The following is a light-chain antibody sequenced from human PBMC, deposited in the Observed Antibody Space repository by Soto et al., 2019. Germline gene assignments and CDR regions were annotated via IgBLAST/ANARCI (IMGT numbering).Light chain of an antibody. CDR1: SSDVGAYNY. CDR3: NSYTSSTTPYV. J-gene: IGLJ1*01. V-gene: IGLV2-14*03. Sequence: QSALTQPASVSGSPGQSITISCTGSSSDVGAYNYVSWYQHHPDKAPKLVIYDVTNRPSGVSNRFSGSKSGNTASLTISGLQADDEADYYCNSYTSSTTPYVFGTGTQLTVL. CDR2: DVT.